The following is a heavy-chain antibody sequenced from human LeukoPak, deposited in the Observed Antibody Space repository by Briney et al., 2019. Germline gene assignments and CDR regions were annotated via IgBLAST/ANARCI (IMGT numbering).Heavy chain of an antibody. CDR2: ISSNGGST. J-gene: IGHJ4*02. V-gene: IGHV3-64*01. Sequence: PGGSLRLSCAASGFTFSSYTMHWVRQAPGKGLEYVSAISSNGGSTYYANSVKGRFTISRDNSKKPLYLQMGSLRAEDMAVYYCARWRHSSGYYYDDWGQGTLVTVSS. CDR3: ARWRHSSGYYYDD. D-gene: IGHD3-22*01. CDR1: GFTFSSYT.